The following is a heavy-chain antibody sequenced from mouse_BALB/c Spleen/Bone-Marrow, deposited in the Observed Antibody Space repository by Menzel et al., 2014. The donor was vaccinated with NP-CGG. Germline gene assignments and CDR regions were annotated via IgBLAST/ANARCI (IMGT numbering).Heavy chain of an antibody. V-gene: IGHV5-6-3*01. CDR2: INNNGGST. J-gene: IGHJ2*01. CDR1: GFTFXNYG. D-gene: IGHD2-1*01. Sequence: VQLKQSGGGLVQPGGSLKLSCAASGFTFXNYGMSWVRQTPDKRLELVATINNNGGSTYYPDSVKGRFTISRDTAKNTLYLQMSSLKSEETAMYYCVRGNYGNYVDYFDFWGQGTTLTVSS. CDR3: VRGNYGNYVDYFDF.